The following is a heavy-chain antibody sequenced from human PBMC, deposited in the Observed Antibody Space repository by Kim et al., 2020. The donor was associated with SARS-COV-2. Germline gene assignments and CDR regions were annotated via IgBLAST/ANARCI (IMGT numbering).Heavy chain of an antibody. Sequence: SETLSLTCAVYGGSFSGYYWSWIRQPPGKGLEWIGEINHSGSTNYNPSLKSRVTISVDTSKNQFSLKLSSVTAADTAVYYGARGLDSSGRVYFDYWGQGTLVTVSS. CDR2: INHSGST. D-gene: IGHD6-19*01. J-gene: IGHJ4*02. CDR3: ARGLDSSGRVYFDY. CDR1: GGSFSGYY. V-gene: IGHV4-34*01.